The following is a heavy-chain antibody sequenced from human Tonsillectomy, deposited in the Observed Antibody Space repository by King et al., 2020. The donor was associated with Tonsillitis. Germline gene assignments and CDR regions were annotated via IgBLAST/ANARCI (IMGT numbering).Heavy chain of an antibody. CDR2: ITPFNGNT. Sequence: QLVESGAEVKKTGSSVKVSCKASGYTFTYRYLHWVRQAPGQALEWMGWITPFNGNTNYAQKFQDRVTITRDRFMSTAYMELSSLRSEDTAMYYCASRIAAAGTLAFDIWGQGTMVTVSS. J-gene: IGHJ3*02. CDR3: ASRIAAAGTLAFDI. CDR1: GYTFTYRY. D-gene: IGHD6-13*01. V-gene: IGHV1-45*02.